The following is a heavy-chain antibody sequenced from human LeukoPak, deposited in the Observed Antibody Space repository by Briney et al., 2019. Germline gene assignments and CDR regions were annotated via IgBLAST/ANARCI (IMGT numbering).Heavy chain of an antibody. Sequence: GGSLRLSCAASGFTFSSYGMHWVRQAPGKGLEWVAFIRNDGSNKYYADSVKGRFTISRDNSKNTLYLQMNSLRAEDTAVYYCAKDYSKTSYYGSGSYYRPNRFDPWGQGTLVTVSS. CDR1: GFTFSSYG. CDR2: IRNDGSNK. J-gene: IGHJ5*02. D-gene: IGHD3-10*01. V-gene: IGHV3-30*02. CDR3: AKDYSKTSYYGSGSYYRPNRFDP.